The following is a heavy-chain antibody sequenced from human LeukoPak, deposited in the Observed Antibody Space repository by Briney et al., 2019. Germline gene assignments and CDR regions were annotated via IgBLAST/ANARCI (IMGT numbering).Heavy chain of an antibody. Sequence: ASVKVSCNASGDTFTSYGISWVRQAPGQGLEWMGWISAYNGNTNYAQKLQGRVTMTTDTSTSTAYMELRSLRSDDTAVYYCAREYSTSWYPGWFDPWRQGTLVTVSS. CDR1: GDTFTSYG. V-gene: IGHV1-18*01. CDR3: AREYSTSWYPGWFDP. D-gene: IGHD6-13*01. J-gene: IGHJ5*02. CDR2: ISAYNGNT.